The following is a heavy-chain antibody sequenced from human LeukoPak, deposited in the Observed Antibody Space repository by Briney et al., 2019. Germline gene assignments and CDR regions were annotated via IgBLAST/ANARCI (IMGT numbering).Heavy chain of an antibody. Sequence: PGGSLRLSCAASGFTFSSYAMHWVRQAPGKGLEWVAVISYDGSNKYYADSVKGRFTISRDNSKNTLYLQMNSLRAEDTAVYYCARDADIIAVAGTWSDYWGQGTLVTVSS. J-gene: IGHJ4*02. CDR1: GFTFSSYA. V-gene: IGHV3-30*04. CDR3: ARDADIIAVAGTWSDY. D-gene: IGHD6-19*01. CDR2: ISYDGSNK.